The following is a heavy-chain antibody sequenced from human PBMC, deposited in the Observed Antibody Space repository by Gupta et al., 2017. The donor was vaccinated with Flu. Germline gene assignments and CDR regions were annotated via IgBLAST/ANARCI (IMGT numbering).Heavy chain of an antibody. Sequence: GKGLEWVGRLKSNIEGGTTDYAASVKGRFTISRDASLSLLYLQMNSLKAEDTAVYYCTTPRYSTRTSCGSIDFWGQGTLVTVSS. D-gene: IGHD2-2*01. CDR3: TTPRYSTRTSCGSIDF. CDR2: LKSNIEGGTT. V-gene: IGHV3-15*01. J-gene: IGHJ4*02.